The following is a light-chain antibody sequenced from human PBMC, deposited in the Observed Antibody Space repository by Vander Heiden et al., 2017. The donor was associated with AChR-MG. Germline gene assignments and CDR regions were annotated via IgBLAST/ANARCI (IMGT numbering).Light chain of an antibody. CDR2: DAT. Sequence: EIVLTQSPATLSLSPGERATLSCRASQSVSIYLAWYQQRPGQAPRLLISDATNRATGIPARFSGSGSGTDFTLTISSLEPEDFAVYYCQQRSSWPLTFGGRTEVEIK. CDR1: QSVSIY. CDR3: QQRSSWPLT. V-gene: IGKV3-11*01. J-gene: IGKJ4*01.